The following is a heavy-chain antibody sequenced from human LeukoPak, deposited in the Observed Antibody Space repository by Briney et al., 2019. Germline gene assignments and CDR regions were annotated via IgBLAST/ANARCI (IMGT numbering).Heavy chain of an antibody. CDR3: AKVRGTYSSGYFFDY. Sequence: GRSLRLSCAASGFTFDNYAMHWVRQAPGKGLEWLSIISWNSGYIGYADSVKGRFTISRDNAKKSLDSQMNSLRAEDTAFYYCAKVRGTYSSGYFFDYWGQGTLVTVSS. CDR2: ISWNSGYI. D-gene: IGHD6-19*01. J-gene: IGHJ4*02. V-gene: IGHV3-9*01. CDR1: GFTFDNYA.